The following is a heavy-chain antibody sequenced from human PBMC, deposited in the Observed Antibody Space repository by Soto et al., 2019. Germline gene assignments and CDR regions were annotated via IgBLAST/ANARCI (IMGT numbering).Heavy chain of an antibody. J-gene: IGHJ3*01. Sequence: VQLLESGGDLVQPGGSLGLSCVASGFILNNYAMGWVRQAPGKGLGWVSTIGGTDGDSDGVPWYEDPVKGRFTISRDSSANTLFLHMDNLRAEDSALYYCVKRGRNWGAFDFWGQGTTVVVSS. CDR1: GFILNNYA. CDR3: VKRGRNWGAFDF. D-gene: IGHD7-27*01. CDR2: IGGTDGDSDGVP. V-gene: IGHV3-23*01.